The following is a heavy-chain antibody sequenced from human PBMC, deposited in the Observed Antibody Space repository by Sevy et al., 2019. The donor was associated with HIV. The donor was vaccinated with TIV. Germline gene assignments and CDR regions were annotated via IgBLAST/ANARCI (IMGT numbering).Heavy chain of an antibody. CDR1: GYSFTNYG. CDR2: ISGYNGYT. D-gene: IGHD3-3*02. CDR3: AKEGKNISSWFDP. Sequence: ASVKVSCKASGYSFTNYGIGWVRQAPGQVLEWIGWISGYNGYTNYAQNLQGRVTMTTETSTSTAYIEMSSLRSDDTAIYYWAKEGKNISSWFDPWGQGTLVTVSS. J-gene: IGHJ5*02. V-gene: IGHV1-18*01.